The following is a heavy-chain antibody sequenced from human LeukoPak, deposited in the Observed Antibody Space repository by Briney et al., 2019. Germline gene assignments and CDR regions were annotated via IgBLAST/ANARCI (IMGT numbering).Heavy chain of an antibody. Sequence: GGSLRLSCAASGFTFSSYAMSWVRQASGRGLEWVSAISGSGGSTYYADSVKGRFTISRDNSKNTLYLQMNSLRAEDTAVYYCDVKGDGPGNWFDPWGQGTLVTVSS. CDR1: GFTFSSYA. CDR2: ISGSGGST. J-gene: IGHJ5*02. V-gene: IGHV3-23*01. D-gene: IGHD5-24*01. CDR3: DVKGDGPGNWFDP.